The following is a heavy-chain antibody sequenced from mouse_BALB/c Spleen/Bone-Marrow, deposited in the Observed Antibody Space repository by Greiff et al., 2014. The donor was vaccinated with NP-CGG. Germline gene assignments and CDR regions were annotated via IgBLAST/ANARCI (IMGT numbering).Heavy chain of an antibody. V-gene: IGHV1S41*01. Sequence: DLVKPGASVKLSFKASGYTFTSYWINWIKQRPGQGLEWIGRIAPGSGRPYYHELFKCKSTLTGDTSSSTAYIQISSLASEEAAVYFCARFPCYYVSSFYYFDYWGQGTTLKVSS. J-gene: IGHJ2*01. CDR2: IAPGSGRP. CDR1: GYTFTSYW. CDR3: ARFPCYYVSSFYYFDY. D-gene: IGHD1-1*01.